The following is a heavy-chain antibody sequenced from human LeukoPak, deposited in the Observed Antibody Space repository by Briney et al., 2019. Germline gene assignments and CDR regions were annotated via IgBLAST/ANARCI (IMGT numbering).Heavy chain of an antibody. CDR3: AREFSGYAFDI. Sequence: GSLRLSCAASGFTFSSYGIHWVRLTPGKGPEWVAVISDDGTRKYYADSVQGRFTISRDNSKNTLSLQMNSLRAEDMAVYYCAREFSGYAFDIWGQGTTVTVSS. V-gene: IGHV3-30*03. J-gene: IGHJ3*02. CDR1: GFTFSSYG. D-gene: IGHD5-12*01. CDR2: ISDDGTRK.